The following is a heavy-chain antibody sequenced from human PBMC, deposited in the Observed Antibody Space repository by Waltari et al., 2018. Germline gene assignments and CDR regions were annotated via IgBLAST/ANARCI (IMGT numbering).Heavy chain of an antibody. D-gene: IGHD1-26*01. CDR2: INPSGGST. CDR3: ARERDLVGATATPNWFDP. CDR1: GYTFTSYY. V-gene: IGHV1-46*01. J-gene: IGHJ5*02. Sequence: QVQLVQSGAEVKKPGASVTVSCKASGYTFTSYYINLLRQAPGQGLEWMGIINPSGGSTSYAQKFQGRVTMTRDTSTSTVYMELSSLRSEDTAVYYCARERDLVGATATPNWFDPWGQGTLVTVSS.